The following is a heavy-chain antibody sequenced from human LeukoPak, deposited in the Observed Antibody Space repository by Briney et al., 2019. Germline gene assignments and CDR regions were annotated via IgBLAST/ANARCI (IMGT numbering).Heavy chain of an antibody. D-gene: IGHD1-14*01. CDR1: GFTFEDYA. J-gene: IGHJ5*02. V-gene: IGHV3-9*01. CDR2: INWNSGSI. Sequence: GGSLRLSCAASGFTFEDYAMHWVRQAPGKGLEWVSGINWNSGSIGYADSVKGRFTISRDNVMNSLYLQMNSLRPEDTALYYCVKDRRNPYRPEGPFDPWGQGTPVTVSS. CDR3: VKDRRNPYRPEGPFDP.